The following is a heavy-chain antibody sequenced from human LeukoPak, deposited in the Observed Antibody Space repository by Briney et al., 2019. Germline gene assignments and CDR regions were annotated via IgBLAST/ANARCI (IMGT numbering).Heavy chain of an antibody. CDR3: ASITTYPEGPY. D-gene: IGHD3-3*01. CDR1: GGSFSGYY. CDR2: INHSGST. Sequence: NASETLSLTCAVYGGSFSGYYWSWIRQPPGKGLEWIGEINHSGSTNYNPSLKSRVTISVDTSKNQFSLKLSSVTAADTAVYYCASITTYPEGPYWGQGTLVTVSS. J-gene: IGHJ4*02. V-gene: IGHV4-34*01.